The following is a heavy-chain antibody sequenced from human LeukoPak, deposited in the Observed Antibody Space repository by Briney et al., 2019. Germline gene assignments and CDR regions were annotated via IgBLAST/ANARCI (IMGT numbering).Heavy chain of an antibody. D-gene: IGHD3-22*01. CDR3: VSSGYYYGENFDY. CDR2: IYSGGST. Sequence: GGSLRLSCAASGFTVSSNYMSWVRQAPGKGLEWVSVIYSGGSTYYADSVKGRFTISRDNSKNTLYLQMNSLRAEDTAVYYCVSSGYYYGENFDYWGREPWSPSPQ. CDR1: GFTVSSNY. J-gene: IGHJ4*02. V-gene: IGHV3-66*02.